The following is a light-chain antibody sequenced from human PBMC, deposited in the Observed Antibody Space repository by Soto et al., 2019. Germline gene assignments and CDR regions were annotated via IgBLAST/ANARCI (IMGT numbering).Light chain of an antibody. CDR2: AAS. CDR1: QSISSY. CDR3: QQLRMYPST. J-gene: IGKJ4*01. Sequence: DIQVTRSPSSLSASVGDRVTITCRASQSISSYLNWYQQKPGKAPKLLIYAASSLQSGVPSRFSGSGSGTDFTLTISSLQPEDFATYYCQQLRMYPSTFGGGTKVDNK. V-gene: IGKV1-39*01.